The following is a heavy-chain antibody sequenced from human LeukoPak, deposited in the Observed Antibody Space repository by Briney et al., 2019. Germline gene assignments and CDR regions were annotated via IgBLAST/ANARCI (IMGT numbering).Heavy chain of an antibody. CDR3: ARAGSSSRWVNDY. J-gene: IGHJ4*02. Sequence: ASVKVSCKASGYTFTGYYMHWVRQVPGQGLEWMGWINPNSGGTNYAQKFQGRVTMTRDTSISTAYMELSRLRSDDTAVYYCARAGSSSRWVNDYWGQGTLVTVSS. D-gene: IGHD6-13*01. CDR2: INPNSGGT. V-gene: IGHV1-2*02. CDR1: GYTFTGYY.